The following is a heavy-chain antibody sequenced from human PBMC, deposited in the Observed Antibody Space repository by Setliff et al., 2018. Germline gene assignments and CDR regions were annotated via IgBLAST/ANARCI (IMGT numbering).Heavy chain of an antibody. J-gene: IGHJ4*02. CDR1: GGSISSGGYY. D-gene: IGHD1-1*01. V-gene: IGHV4-31*03. CDR3: ARTGTYRYFDS. Sequence: SETLSLTCTVSGGSISSGGYYWSWIRQHPGKGLEWIGYIYYSGSTYYNPSLKSRVTMSVDTSKNHVSLKLSSVTAADTAVYYCARTGTYRYFDSWGQGTRVTVPQ. CDR2: IYYSGST.